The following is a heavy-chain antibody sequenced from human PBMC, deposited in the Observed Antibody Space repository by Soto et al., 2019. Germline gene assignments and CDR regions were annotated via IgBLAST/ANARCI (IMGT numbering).Heavy chain of an antibody. J-gene: IGHJ4*02. CDR3: VSQRTTVPTQAYFDY. D-gene: IGHD4-17*01. CDR1: GGSVTNSSYY. V-gene: IGHV4-39*01. CDR2: VYYGGRS. Sequence: PSETLSLTCTVSGGSVTNSSYYWGWIRQSPGKGLEWIVSVYYGGRSYSKSSVKSRVTISVDTSKNRFSLSLNSVTASDTAVYFCVSQRTTVPTQAYFDYWGPGALVTVSS.